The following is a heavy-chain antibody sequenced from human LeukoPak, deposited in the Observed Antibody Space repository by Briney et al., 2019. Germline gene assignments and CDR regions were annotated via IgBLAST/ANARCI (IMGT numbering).Heavy chain of an antibody. CDR2: IYDTEST. J-gene: IGHJ4*02. CDR1: GGSISNYY. CDR3: ARGQEGYSYGYDFDY. Sequence: SETLSLTCTVSGGSISNYYWSWIRQPPGKGLEWIGYIYDTESTNYNPSLESRVTISVDTSKNQFSLTLSSVTAADTAVYYCARGQEGYSYGYDFDYWGQGTLVTVSS. D-gene: IGHD5-18*01. V-gene: IGHV4-59*08.